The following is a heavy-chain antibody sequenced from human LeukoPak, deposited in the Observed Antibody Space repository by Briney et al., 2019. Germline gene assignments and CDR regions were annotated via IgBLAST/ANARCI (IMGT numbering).Heavy chain of an antibody. CDR3: ARDAKDIVVVRGYYYMDV. CDR2: IYSGGST. CDR1: GFTVNSNC. Sequence: PGGSLRLSCAASGFTVNSNCMTWVRQAPGKGLEWVSLIYSGGSTFYADSVKGRFTVSRDSSRNTLYLQMNSLRPEDTAVYYCARDAKDIVVVRGYYYMDVWGKGTTVTVSS. D-gene: IGHD2-2*01. J-gene: IGHJ6*03. V-gene: IGHV3-66*02.